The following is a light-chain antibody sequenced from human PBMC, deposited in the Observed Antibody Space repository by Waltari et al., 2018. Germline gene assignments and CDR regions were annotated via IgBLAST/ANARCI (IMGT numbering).Light chain of an antibody. CDR1: QSFSGG. V-gene: IGKV1-5*01. CDR3: QQYNHYSPFT. J-gene: IGKJ3*01. Sequence: DIQMTQSPAPLSASVGNRITITCRASQSFSGGVAWYQQKPGKAPKFLISDASNLESGVPSRFSGSGSGTEFTLTISSLQPDDFATYYCQQYNHYSPFTFGPGTKVDIK. CDR2: DAS.